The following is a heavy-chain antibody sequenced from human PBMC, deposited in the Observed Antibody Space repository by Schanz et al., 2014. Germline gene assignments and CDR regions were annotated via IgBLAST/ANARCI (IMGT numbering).Heavy chain of an antibody. CDR2: TSNDGSFT. J-gene: IGHJ4*02. V-gene: IGHV3-74*01. CDR1: GFTFSDSW. D-gene: IGHD4-17*01. Sequence: EVQLVESGGGLVQPGGSLRHSCAASGFTFSDSWMHWVRQAPGKGLVWVSRTSNDGSFTTFADSVKGRFTISRDNAKNTLYLQMNSLRAEDTAVYYCVRDTDYHFDYWGQGTLVTVSS. CDR3: VRDTDYHFDY.